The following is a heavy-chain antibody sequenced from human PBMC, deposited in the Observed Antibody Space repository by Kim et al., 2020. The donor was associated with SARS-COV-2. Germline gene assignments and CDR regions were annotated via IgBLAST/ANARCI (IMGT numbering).Heavy chain of an antibody. CDR1: GFTFSSYW. V-gene: IGHV3-74*01. CDR2: INRDSNST. J-gene: IGHJ4*02. Sequence: GGSQRLSCAASGFTFSSYWLHWVRQAPGKGLEWVSLINRDSNSTSYADSVKGRFTISRDNAKNTLYLQMNSLRAEDTAVYYCARGQGYSCYDCGYWGQGT. D-gene: IGHD5-12*01. CDR3: ARGQGYSCYDCGY.